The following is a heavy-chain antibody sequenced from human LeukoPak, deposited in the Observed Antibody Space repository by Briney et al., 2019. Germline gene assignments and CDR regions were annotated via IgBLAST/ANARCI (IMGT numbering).Heavy chain of an antibody. Sequence: GGSLRLSCAASGFTFSSYGMHWVRQAPGKGLEWMAVIWYDGSNKYYADSVKGRFTISRDNSENTLFLQMNRLRVEDTAVYYCARDSDRSLGYWGQGTLVTVSS. CDR1: GFTFSSYG. J-gene: IGHJ4*02. V-gene: IGHV3-33*01. D-gene: IGHD1-14*01. CDR2: IWYDGSNK. CDR3: ARDSDRSLGY.